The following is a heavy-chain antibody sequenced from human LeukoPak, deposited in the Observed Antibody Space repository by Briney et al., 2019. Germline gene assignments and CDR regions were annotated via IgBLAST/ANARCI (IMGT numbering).Heavy chain of an antibody. CDR1: EFTFSSYG. Sequence: GGCLRLSCAASEFTFSSYGMSWVRQAPGRGLEWVSSISGSGTSTQYADSVQGRFAISRDNSKNTLYLQMNSLRAEDTAVYYCAKGALLWFGELSYFDYWGQGTLVTVSS. D-gene: IGHD3-10*01. J-gene: IGHJ4*02. V-gene: IGHV3-23*01. CDR3: AKGALLWFGELSYFDY. CDR2: ISGSGTST.